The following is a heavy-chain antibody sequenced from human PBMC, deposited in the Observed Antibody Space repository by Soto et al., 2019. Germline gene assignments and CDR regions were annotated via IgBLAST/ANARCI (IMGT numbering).Heavy chain of an antibody. D-gene: IGHD6-13*01. V-gene: IGHV1-69*13. CDR2: IIPIFGKA. Sequence: SVKVSCKASGGTFSSYAISWVRQAPGQGLEWMGGIIPIFGKANYAQKFQGRVTITADESTSTAYIELRSLRSEDTAVYYCARGIVGYSSSWYPYYFDYWGQGTLVTVSS. CDR1: GGTFSSYA. J-gene: IGHJ4*02. CDR3: ARGIVGYSSSWYPYYFDY.